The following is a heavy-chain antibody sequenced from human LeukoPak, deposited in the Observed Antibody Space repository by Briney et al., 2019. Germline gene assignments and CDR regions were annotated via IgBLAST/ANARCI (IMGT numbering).Heavy chain of an antibody. CDR1: GYTFTSYY. Sequence: GASVKVSCKAFGYTFTSYYMQWVRQAPGQGLEWMGIINPSGGSTSFAQKFQGRVTMTRDTSASTVYMDLNSLTSEETAVYYCAKGLDTATVILTGVDYWGQGTLVTVSS. J-gene: IGHJ4*02. CDR2: INPSGGST. CDR3: AKGLDTATVILTGVDY. V-gene: IGHV1-46*01. D-gene: IGHD5-18*01.